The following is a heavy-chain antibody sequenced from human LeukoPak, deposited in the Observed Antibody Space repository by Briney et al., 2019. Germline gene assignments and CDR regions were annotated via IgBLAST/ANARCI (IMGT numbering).Heavy chain of an antibody. CDR1: GGSISSYY. J-gene: IGHJ3*02. CDR3: ARSYSGIAVAAIGTFDI. D-gene: IGHD6-19*01. Sequence: SETLSLTCTVSGGSISSYYWSWIRQPPGKGLEWIGYIYYSGSTNYNPSLKSRVTISVDTSKNQFSLKLSSVTAADTAVYYCARSYSGIAVAAIGTFDIWGQGTMVTVSS. V-gene: IGHV4-59*01. CDR2: IYYSGST.